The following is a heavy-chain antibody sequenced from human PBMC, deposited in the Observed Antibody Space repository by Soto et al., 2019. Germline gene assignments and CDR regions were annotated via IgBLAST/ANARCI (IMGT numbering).Heavy chain of an antibody. Sequence: SVKVSCKASGGTFSSYAISWVRQAPGQGLEWMGGIIPIFGTANYAQKFQGRVTITADESTSTAYMELSSLRSEDTAVYYCATLRQFWSGYYSNYGMDVWGQGTTVTVSS. V-gene: IGHV1-69*13. D-gene: IGHD3-3*01. CDR2: IIPIFGTA. CDR1: GGTFSSYA. CDR3: ATLRQFWSGYYSNYGMDV. J-gene: IGHJ6*02.